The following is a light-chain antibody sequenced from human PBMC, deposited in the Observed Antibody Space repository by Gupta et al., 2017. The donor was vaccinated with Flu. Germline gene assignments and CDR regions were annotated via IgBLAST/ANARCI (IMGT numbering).Light chain of an antibody. CDR1: QFISSS. Sequence: DIQMTHSPSSLSASVGDRVTITSRAGQFISSSLNWYQQKPGKAPKLLIYGASSLNGGVLSRISDSKPRTAFTLTISRLQPEDFATYYCQQSHITTVTIGHGTKVDIK. CDR2: GAS. V-gene: IGKV1-39*01. J-gene: IGKJ3*01. CDR3: QQSHITTVT.